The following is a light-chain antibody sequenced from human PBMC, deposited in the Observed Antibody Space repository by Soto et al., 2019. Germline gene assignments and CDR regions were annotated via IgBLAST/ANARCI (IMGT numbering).Light chain of an antibody. Sequence: QSALTQPASVSGSPGQSITISCTGTSSDVGGYNYVSWYQQHPGKAPKLMIYDVSNRPSGVSNRFSGAKSGNTAFLTISGLQAEDEAEYYCSSYTSSSTLLYVFGTGTKLTVL. CDR1: SSDVGGYNY. V-gene: IGLV2-14*01. CDR2: DVS. J-gene: IGLJ1*01. CDR3: SSYTSSSTLLYV.